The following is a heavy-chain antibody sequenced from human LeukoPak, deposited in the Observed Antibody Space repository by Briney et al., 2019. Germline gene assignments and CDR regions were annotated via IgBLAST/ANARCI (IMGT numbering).Heavy chain of an antibody. J-gene: IGHJ6*02. D-gene: IGHD6-19*01. CDR2: INHSGST. CDR3: ARLTSSGWYFRHGMDV. CDR1: GGSFSGYY. V-gene: IGHV4-34*01. Sequence: SETLSLTCAVYGGSFSGYYWSWIRQPPGKGLEWMGEINHSGSTNYNPSLKSRVTISVDTSKNQFSLKLSSVTAADTAVYYCARLTSSGWYFRHGMDVWGQGTTVTVSS.